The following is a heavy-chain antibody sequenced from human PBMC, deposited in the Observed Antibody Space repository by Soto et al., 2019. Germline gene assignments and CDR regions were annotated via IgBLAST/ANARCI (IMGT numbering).Heavy chain of an antibody. Sequence: PSETLSLTCTVSGGSISSSSDYWGWIRQPPGKGLEWIGEIYHSGSTNYNPSLKSRVTISVDKSKNQFSLKLSSVTAADTAVYYCAREYSSSYYYYYGMDVWGQGTTVTVSS. J-gene: IGHJ6*02. CDR2: IYHSGST. D-gene: IGHD6-6*01. V-gene: IGHV4-39*07. CDR3: AREYSSSYYYYYGMDV. CDR1: GGSISSSSDY.